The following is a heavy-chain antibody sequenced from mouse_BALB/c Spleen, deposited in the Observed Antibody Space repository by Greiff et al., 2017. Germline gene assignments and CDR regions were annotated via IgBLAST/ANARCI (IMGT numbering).Heavy chain of an antibody. CDR3: NAYGYDDYYFDC. CDR1: GFNINDYY. J-gene: IGHJ2*01. Sequence: VQLQQSGAELVRSGASVKLSCTASGFNINDYYMHWVKQRPEQGLEGIGWIVPGNGDTDYAPKFQGKATMTADTSSNTAYLQLSSLTSEETAVYYCNAYGYDDYYFDCWGQGTTLSVSS. D-gene: IGHD2-14*01. CDR2: IVPGNGDT. V-gene: IGHV14-4*02.